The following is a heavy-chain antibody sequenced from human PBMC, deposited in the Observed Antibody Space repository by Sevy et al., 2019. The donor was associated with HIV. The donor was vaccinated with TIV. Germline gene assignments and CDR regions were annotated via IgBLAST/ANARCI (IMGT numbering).Heavy chain of an antibody. CDR3: ARVRSYYDFWCGYSRGQYYYYGMDV. CDR1: GYTFTSYG. V-gene: IGHV1-18*01. J-gene: IGHJ6*02. D-gene: IGHD3-3*01. Sequence: ASVKVSCKASGYTFTSYGISWVRQAPGQGLEWMGWISAYNGNTNYAQKLQGRVTMTTDTSTSTAYMELRSLRSDDTAVYYCARVRSYYDFWCGYSRGQYYYYGMDVWGQATTVTVSS. CDR2: ISAYNGNT.